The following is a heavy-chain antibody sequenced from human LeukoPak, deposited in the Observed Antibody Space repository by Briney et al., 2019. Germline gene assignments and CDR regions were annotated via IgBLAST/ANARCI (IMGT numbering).Heavy chain of an antibody. CDR1: GGSFSGYY. D-gene: IGHD6-13*01. CDR2: INHSGST. J-gene: IGHJ6*03. Sequence: PSETLSLTCAVYGGSFSGYYWSWIRQPPGKGLEWIGEINHSGSTNYNPSLKSRVTISVDTSKNQFSLKLSSVTAADTAVYYCARVVQQLRRAYYMDAWGKGTTVTVSS. V-gene: IGHV4-34*01. CDR3: ARVVQQLRRAYYMDA.